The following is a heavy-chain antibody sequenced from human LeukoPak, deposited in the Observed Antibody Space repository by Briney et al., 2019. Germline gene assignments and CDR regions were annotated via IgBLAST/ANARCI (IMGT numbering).Heavy chain of an antibody. CDR1: GFTFSDYY. CDR2: ISSNGGST. Sequence: GGSLRLSCAASGFTFSDYYMSWIRQAPGKGLEYVSAISSNGGSTYYADSVKGRFTISRDNSKNTLYLQMSSLRAEDTAVYYCAKGVLRYDSSGSDYWGQGTLVTVSS. D-gene: IGHD3-22*01. J-gene: IGHJ4*02. CDR3: AKGVLRYDSSGSDY. V-gene: IGHV3-64D*06.